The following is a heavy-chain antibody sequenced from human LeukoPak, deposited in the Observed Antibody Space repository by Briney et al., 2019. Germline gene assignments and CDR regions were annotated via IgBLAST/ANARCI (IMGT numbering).Heavy chain of an antibody. CDR3: AGRDESTAYSFDY. V-gene: IGHV4-4*07. CDR1: GGSISSYY. D-gene: IGHD2-21*01. CDR2: IYTSGST. J-gene: IGHJ4*02. Sequence: PSETLSLTCTVSGGSISSYYWSWIRQPAGKGLEWIGRIYTSGSTNYHPSLKSRVTMSVDTSKNHFSLELDSVTVADTAVYYCAGRDESTAYSFDYWGRGALVTVSS.